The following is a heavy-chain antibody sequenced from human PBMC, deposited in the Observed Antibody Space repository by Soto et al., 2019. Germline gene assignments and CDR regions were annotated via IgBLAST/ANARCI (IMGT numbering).Heavy chain of an antibody. Sequence: EVQLVESGGGLVKPGGSLRLSCAASGLIFSKAWMSWVRQAPGKGLEWVGRIKSKNDGGTIDYGAPVKGRFTISRDDSEDMLFLQMNSFNSDDTAVYYCTTSPGTISDTGWIDSWGQGILVTVSS. J-gene: IGHJ5*01. CDR1: GLIFSKAW. CDR3: TTSPGTISDTGWIDS. V-gene: IGHV3-15*01. D-gene: IGHD3-9*01. CDR2: IKSKNDGGTI.